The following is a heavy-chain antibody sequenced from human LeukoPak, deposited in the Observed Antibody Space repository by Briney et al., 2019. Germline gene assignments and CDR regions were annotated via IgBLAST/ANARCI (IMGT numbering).Heavy chain of an antibody. CDR2: IRSKAYIYAT. V-gene: IGHV3-73*01. Sequence: PGGSLKLSCAASGFTFSGSAMHWVRQASGKGLEWVGRIRSKAYIYATSYAASVKGRFTISRDDSKNTAYLQMNSLKTEDTAVYYSTRLVERHYYGKDVWAKGPRSPSP. J-gene: IGHJ6*02. D-gene: IGHD1-1*01. CDR1: GFTFSGSA. CDR3: TRLVERHYYGKDV.